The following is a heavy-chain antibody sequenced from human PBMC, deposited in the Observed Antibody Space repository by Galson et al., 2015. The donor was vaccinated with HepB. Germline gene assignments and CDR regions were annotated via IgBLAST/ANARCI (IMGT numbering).Heavy chain of an antibody. J-gene: IGHJ4*02. CDR1: GFTFTSSA. CDR2: IVVGSGNT. Sequence: SVKVSCKASGFTFTSSAVQWVRQARGQRLEWIGWIVVGSGNTNYAQKFQERVTITRDMSTSTAYMELSSLRSEDTAVYYCAADGYSSGWEEGFVYFDYWGQGTLVTVSS. V-gene: IGHV1-58*01. D-gene: IGHD6-19*01. CDR3: AADGYSSGWEEGFVYFDY.